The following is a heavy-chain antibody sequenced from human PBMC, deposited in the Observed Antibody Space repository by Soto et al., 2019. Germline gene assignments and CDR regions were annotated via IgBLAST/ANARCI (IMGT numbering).Heavy chain of an antibody. CDR3: ARHVGYCSGGSCTPDAFDI. CDR2: IYYSGST. V-gene: IGHV4-39*01. D-gene: IGHD2-15*01. CDR1: GGSISSSSYY. Sequence: PSETLSLTCTVSGGSISSSSYYWGWIRQPPGKGLEWIGSIYYSGSTYYNPSLKSRVTISVDTSKNQFSLKLSSVTAADTAVYYCARHVGYCSGGSCTPDAFDIWGQGTMVTV. J-gene: IGHJ3*02.